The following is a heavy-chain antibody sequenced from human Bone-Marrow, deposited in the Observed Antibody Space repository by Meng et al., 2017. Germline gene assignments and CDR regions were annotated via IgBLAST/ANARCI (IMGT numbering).Heavy chain of an antibody. D-gene: IGHD5-18*01. Sequence: QVQLVQPGAGVKKPGSSVNVSCKASGGTFSSYAICWVRQAPGQGLEWMGGIIPIFGTANYAQKFKGRVTITADKSTSTAYMELSSLRSEDTAVYYCARGGYSYGLVGIFDYWGQGTLVTVPS. CDR2: IIPIFGTA. V-gene: IGHV1-69*06. J-gene: IGHJ4*02. CDR1: GGTFSSYA. CDR3: ARGGYSYGLVGIFDY.